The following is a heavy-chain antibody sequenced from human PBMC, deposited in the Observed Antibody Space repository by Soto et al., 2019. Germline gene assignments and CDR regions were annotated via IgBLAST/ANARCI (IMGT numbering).Heavy chain of an antibody. D-gene: IGHD3-3*01. CDR1: GFLFRNYA. J-gene: IGHJ6*02. CDR2: ISYDGSRE. V-gene: IGHV3-30*18. CDR3: AKGGNFWSGYNYYGLDV. Sequence: RGSRRLSCATSGFLFRNYAFHGVRQALGKGTEWVAVISYDGSREYYEDSVKGRFTISRDNSDSTLYLQMNSLRAEDTAVYYSAKGGNFWSGYNYYGLDVWGQGTTVTVSS.